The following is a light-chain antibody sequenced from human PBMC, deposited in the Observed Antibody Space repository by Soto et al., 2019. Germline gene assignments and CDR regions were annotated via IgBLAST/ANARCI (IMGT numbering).Light chain of an antibody. CDR3: SSHTTYSTRV. CDR2: EVS. Sequence: QSALTQPASVSGSPGQSIAISCTGTSSDIGSYNYVSWYQQHPGKAPKLMIHEVSNRPSGVSDRFSGSKSGNTASLTISGLQVDDEADYYCSSHTTYSTRVFGTGTKVTV. V-gene: IGLV2-14*01. J-gene: IGLJ1*01. CDR1: SSDIGSYNY.